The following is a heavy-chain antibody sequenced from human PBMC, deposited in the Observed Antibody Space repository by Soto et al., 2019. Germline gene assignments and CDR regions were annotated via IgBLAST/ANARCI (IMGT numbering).Heavy chain of an antibody. J-gene: IGHJ4*02. CDR1: GGSFSGYY. V-gene: IGHV4-34*01. CDR3: ARGGDIVVVVAAHLRFDY. Sequence: SETLSLTCAVYGGSFSGYYWSWIRQPPGKGLEWIGEINHSGSTNYNPSLKSRVTISVDTSKNQFSLKLSSVTAADTAVYYCARGGDIVVVVAAHLRFDYWGQGTLVTVSS. D-gene: IGHD2-15*01. CDR2: INHSGST.